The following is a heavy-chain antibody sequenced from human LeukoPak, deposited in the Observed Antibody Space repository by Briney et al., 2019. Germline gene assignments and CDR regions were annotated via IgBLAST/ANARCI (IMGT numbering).Heavy chain of an antibody. D-gene: IGHD4-17*01. V-gene: IGHV3-30-3*01. CDR1: GFTFSSYA. J-gene: IGHJ4*02. CDR2: ISYDGSNK. CDR3: ASTVPGGSVDY. Sequence: GGSLRLSCAASGFTFSSYAMPWVRQAPGKGLEWVAVISYDGSNKYYADSVKGRFTISRDNSKNTLYLQMNSLRAEDTAVYYCASTVPGGSVDYWGQGTLVTVSS.